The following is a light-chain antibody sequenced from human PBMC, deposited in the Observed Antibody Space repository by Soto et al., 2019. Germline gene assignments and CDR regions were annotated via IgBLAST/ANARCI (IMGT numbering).Light chain of an antibody. CDR3: SSYATSSTLV. Sequence: QSALAQPASVSGSPGQSITISCTGTSSDVGRYNYVAWYQQHPGKAPKVLIFDVSNRPSGVSSRFSGSKSANTASLNISGLQAEDEADYYCSSYATSSTLVFGTGTKLTVL. J-gene: IGLJ1*01. V-gene: IGLV2-14*03. CDR2: DVS. CDR1: SSDVGRYNY.